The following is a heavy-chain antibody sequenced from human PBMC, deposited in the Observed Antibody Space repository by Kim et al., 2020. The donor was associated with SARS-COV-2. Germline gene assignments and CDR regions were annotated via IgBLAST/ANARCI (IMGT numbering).Heavy chain of an antibody. CDR2: IYFTGST. J-gene: IGHJ5*02. CDR1: GGSISSHY. CDR3: ARGPSGWGVDP. Sequence: SETLSLTCSVSGGSISSHYWSWIRRPPGEGLELIGYIYFTGSTHYNPSLKSRATISVDTSKNQFFLKVTSVTAADTAAYYCARGPSGWGVDPWGQGLLVT. V-gene: IGHV4-59*11. D-gene: IGHD6-19*01.